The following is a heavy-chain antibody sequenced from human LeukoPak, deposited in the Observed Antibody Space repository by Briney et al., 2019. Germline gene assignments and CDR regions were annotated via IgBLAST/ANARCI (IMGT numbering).Heavy chain of an antibody. CDR2: IIPIFGTA. Sequence: SVKVSCKASGYTFTSYGINWVRQAPGQGLEWMGGIIPIFGTANYAQKFQGRVTITAVESMSTAYMELSSLRSEDTAVYYCARGWLAETMVVTPYNYWGQGTLVTVSS. J-gene: IGHJ4*02. CDR1: GYTFTSYG. CDR3: ARGWLAETMVVTPYNY. V-gene: IGHV1-69*13. D-gene: IGHD2-21*02.